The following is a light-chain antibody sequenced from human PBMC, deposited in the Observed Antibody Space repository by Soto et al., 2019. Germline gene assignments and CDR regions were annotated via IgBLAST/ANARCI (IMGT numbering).Light chain of an antibody. J-gene: IGKJ2*01. CDR2: GAS. Sequence: DIQMTQFPSSLSASVGERVTITCRASQSISSHLNWYQQKPGRAPKLLIHGASSLQSGVPSRFRGSGSGTAFTLTISSLQPDDSATYYCQQSHSTPPDTFGQGTKLEIK. CDR3: QQSHSTPPDT. CDR1: QSISSH. V-gene: IGKV1-39*01.